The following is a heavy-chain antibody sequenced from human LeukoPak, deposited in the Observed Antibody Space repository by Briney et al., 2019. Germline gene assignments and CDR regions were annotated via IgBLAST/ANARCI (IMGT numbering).Heavy chain of an antibody. V-gene: IGHV3-23*01. CDR2: ISGSGGST. CDR1: GFTFSSYA. J-gene: IGHJ4*02. CDR3: AKESYDSSVFGGLD. D-gene: IGHD3-22*01. Sequence: GGSLRLSCAASGFTFSSYAMSWVRQSPGTGLESFSAISGSGGSTYYADSVKGRFTISRDNSKITLYLQMNSLRAEDTAVYYCAKESYDSSVFGGLDWGQGTLVTVSS.